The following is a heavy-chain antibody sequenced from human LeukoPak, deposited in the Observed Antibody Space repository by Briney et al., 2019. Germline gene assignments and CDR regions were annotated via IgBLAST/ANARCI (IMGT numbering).Heavy chain of an antibody. Sequence: SVKVSCKASGGTFSSYAISWVRQAPGQGLEWMGGIIPIFGTANYAQKFQGRVTITADESTSTAYMELSSLRSEDTAVYYCARDMLVMIFGVVMQRDDAFDIWGQGTMVTVSS. CDR2: IIPIFGTA. CDR1: GGTFSSYA. CDR3: ARDMLVMIFGVVMQRDDAFDI. V-gene: IGHV1-69*13. J-gene: IGHJ3*02. D-gene: IGHD3-3*01.